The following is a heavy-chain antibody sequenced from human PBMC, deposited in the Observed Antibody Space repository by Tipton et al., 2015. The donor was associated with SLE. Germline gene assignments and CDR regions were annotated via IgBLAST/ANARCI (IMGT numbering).Heavy chain of an antibody. J-gene: IGHJ6*03. CDR3: ASSYGTPSGSDGYYYYMDV. CDR2: IIPIFGTA. D-gene: IGHD1-26*01. V-gene: IGHV1-69*13. Sequence: QSGPEVKKPGASVKVSCKASGYTFTSYGISWVRQAPGQGLEWMGRIIPIFGTANYAQKFQGRVTITADESTSTAYMELSSLRSEDTAVYYCASSYGTPSGSDGYYYYMDVWGKGTTVTVSS. CDR1: GYTFTSYG.